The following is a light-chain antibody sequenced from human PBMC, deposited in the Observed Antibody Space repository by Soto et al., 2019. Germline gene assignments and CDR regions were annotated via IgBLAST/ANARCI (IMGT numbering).Light chain of an antibody. Sequence: DIQMTQSPSTLSGSVGDRVTITCRASQTISSWLAWYQQKPGKAPKLLIYKASTLKSGVPSRFSGSGSGTEFTLTISSLQPDDFETYYCQHSKSYSEAFGQGTKVELK. CDR3: QHSKSYSEA. J-gene: IGKJ1*01. CDR2: KAS. V-gene: IGKV1-5*03. CDR1: QTISSW.